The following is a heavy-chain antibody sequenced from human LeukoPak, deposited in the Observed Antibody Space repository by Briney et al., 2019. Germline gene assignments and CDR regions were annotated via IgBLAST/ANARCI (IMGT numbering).Heavy chain of an antibody. V-gene: IGHV4-61*01. CDR3: ARGEDYYDSSGYYPNWFDP. CDR2: IYYSGST. Sequence: PSETLSLTCTVSGGSVSSGSYYWSWIRQPPGKGLKWIGYIYYSGSTNYNPSLKSRVTISVDTSKNQFSLKLSSVTAADTAVYYCARGEDYYDSSGYYPNWFDPWGQGTLVTVSS. J-gene: IGHJ5*02. D-gene: IGHD3-22*01. CDR1: GGSVSSGSYY.